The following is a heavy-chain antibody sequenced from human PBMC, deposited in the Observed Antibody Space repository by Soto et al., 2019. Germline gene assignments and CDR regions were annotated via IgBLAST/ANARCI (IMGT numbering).Heavy chain of an antibody. D-gene: IGHD3-3*01. CDR1: GYTFTGHY. CDR2: INPNSGGT. CDR3: AREAYYDFWSGYPDYYGMDV. Sequence: ASVKVSCKASGYTFTGHYMHWVRQAPGQGLEWMGWINPNSGGTNYAQKFQGRVTMTRDTSISTAYMELSRLRSDDTAVYYFAREAYYDFWSGYPDYYGMDVGGQETTVTVPS. J-gene: IGHJ6*02. V-gene: IGHV1-2*02.